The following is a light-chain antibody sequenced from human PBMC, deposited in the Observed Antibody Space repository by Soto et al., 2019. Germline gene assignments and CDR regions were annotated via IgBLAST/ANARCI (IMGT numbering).Light chain of an antibody. Sequence: QSVLTQPPSVSAAPGQKVTISCSGSSSNIGNNYVSWYLHLPGRAPKLLIYEKTKRPSGIPDRFSGSKSGTSATLGITGLQTGDEADYYCGTWDSSLSFWVFGGGTKLTVL. CDR3: GTWDSSLSFWV. CDR1: SSNIGNNY. CDR2: EKT. J-gene: IGLJ3*02. V-gene: IGLV1-51*02.